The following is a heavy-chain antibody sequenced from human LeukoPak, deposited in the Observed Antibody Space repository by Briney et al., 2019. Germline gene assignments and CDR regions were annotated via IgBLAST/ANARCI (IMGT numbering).Heavy chain of an antibody. V-gene: IGHV3-23*01. CDR1: GFTFSSYA. J-gene: IGHJ4*02. Sequence: GGSLRLSCAASGFTFSSYAMSWVRQAPGKGLEWVSAVSGGVSAISGSGGSTYYADSVKGRFTISRDNSKTTMYLQMNSLRAEDTAVYYCAKHNAPIAVAGTTFDYWGQGTLVTVSS. D-gene: IGHD6-19*01. CDR3: AKHNAPIAVAGTTFDY. CDR2: ISGSGGST.